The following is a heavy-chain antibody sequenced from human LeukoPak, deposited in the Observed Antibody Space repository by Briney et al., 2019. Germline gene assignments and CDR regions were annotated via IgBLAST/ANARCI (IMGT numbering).Heavy chain of an antibody. CDR1: GFSFSSHW. J-gene: IGHJ5*02. D-gene: IGHD6-19*01. CDR2: ISYDGSNK. Sequence: PGGSLRLSCAASGFSFSSHWMSWVRQAPGKGLEWVAVISYDGSNKYYADSVKGRFTISRDNSKNTLYLQMNSLRAEDTAVYYCAKGYSSGWLNWFDPWGQGTLVTVSS. V-gene: IGHV3-30*18. CDR3: AKGYSSGWLNWFDP.